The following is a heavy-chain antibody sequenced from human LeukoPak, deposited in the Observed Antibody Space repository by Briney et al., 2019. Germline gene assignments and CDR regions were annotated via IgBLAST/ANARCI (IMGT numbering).Heavy chain of an antibody. J-gene: IGHJ4*02. CDR3: ARDGYCSSTSCAPGDY. D-gene: IGHD2-2*03. CDR1: GFTFSSYG. CDR2: IWYDGSNK. V-gene: IGHV3-33*01. Sequence: PGRSLRLSCAASGFTFSSYGMHWVRQAPGKGLEWVAVIWYDGSNKYYADSVKGRFTISRDNSKNTLYLQMNSLRAEDTAVYYCARDGYCSSTSCAPGDYWGQGTLVTVSS.